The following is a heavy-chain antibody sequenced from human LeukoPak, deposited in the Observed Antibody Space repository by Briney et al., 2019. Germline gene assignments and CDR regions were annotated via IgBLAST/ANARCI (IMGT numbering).Heavy chain of an antibody. CDR2: IIPIFGTA. Sequence: SVKVSCKASGYTFTSYAISWVRQAPGQGLEWMGGIIPIFGTANYAQKFQGRVTITTDESTSTAYMELSSLRSEDTAVYYCARGGGYGDYGFHWFDPWGQGTLVTVSS. D-gene: IGHD4-17*01. V-gene: IGHV1-69*05. CDR1: GYTFTSYA. J-gene: IGHJ5*02. CDR3: ARGGGYGDYGFHWFDP.